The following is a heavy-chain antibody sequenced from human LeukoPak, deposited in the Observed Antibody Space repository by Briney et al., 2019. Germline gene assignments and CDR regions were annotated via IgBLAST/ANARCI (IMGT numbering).Heavy chain of an antibody. J-gene: IGHJ6*03. V-gene: IGHV1-69*01. Sequence: SVKVSCKASGGTFSSYAISWVRQAPGQGLEWMGGIIPIFGTANYAQKFQGRVTITADESTSTAYMELSSLRSEDTAVYYCARDRYSGHYYYYYYYMDVWGKGTTVTVSS. D-gene: IGHD1-26*01. CDR1: GGTFSSYA. CDR3: ARDRYSGHYYYYYYYMDV. CDR2: IIPIFGTA.